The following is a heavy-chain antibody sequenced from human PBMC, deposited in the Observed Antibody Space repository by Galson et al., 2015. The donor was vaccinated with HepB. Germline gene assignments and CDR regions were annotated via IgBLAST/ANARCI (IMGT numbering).Heavy chain of an antibody. CDR1: GGFISGHY. CDR3: VRHSPSQMVSYGSGSYYTSLFDS. D-gene: IGHD3-10*01. Sequence: SETLSLTCTVSGGFISGHYWSWIRLPPGKGLEWIGNIFYSGSTNYNPSLKSRVTISVDTSKNQLSLKLSSVTAADTALYYCVRHSPSQMVSYGSGSYYTSLFDSWGQGTVVSVSS. CDR2: IFYSGST. J-gene: IGHJ4*02. V-gene: IGHV4-59*08.